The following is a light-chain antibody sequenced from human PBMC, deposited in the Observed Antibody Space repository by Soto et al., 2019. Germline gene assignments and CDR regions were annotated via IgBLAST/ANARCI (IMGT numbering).Light chain of an antibody. CDR1: QSISSW. CDR2: KAS. J-gene: IGKJ1*01. CDR3: QQYNSYPWT. Sequence: DIQMTQSPSTLSASVGDRVTITCRASQSISSWLAWYQQKPWKAHKLLIYKASSLEIGVPSRFSGSGSGTEFTLAISSLQPDYFATYYCQQYNSYPWTLGQGPKVEIK. V-gene: IGKV1-5*03.